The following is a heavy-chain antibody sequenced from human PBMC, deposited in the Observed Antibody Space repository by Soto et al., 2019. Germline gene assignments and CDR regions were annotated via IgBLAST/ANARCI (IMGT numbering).Heavy chain of an antibody. CDR3: ARIWYCGGDCYSDAFDI. CDR1: GYTFISYG. Sequence: ASVKVSCKASGYTFISYGISRVRQAPGQGLEWMGWISAYNGNTNYAQKVQGRVTMTTDTSTSTAYMELRSLRSDDTAVYYCARIWYCGGDCYSDAFDIWGQGTMVTVSS. J-gene: IGHJ3*02. CDR2: ISAYNGNT. V-gene: IGHV1-18*01. D-gene: IGHD2-21*02.